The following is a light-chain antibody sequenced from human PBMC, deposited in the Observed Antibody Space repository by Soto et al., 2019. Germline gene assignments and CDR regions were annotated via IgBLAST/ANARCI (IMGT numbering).Light chain of an antibody. CDR1: QTINSW. V-gene: IGKV1-5*03. CDR3: QQYSNLIT. Sequence: DIQMTQSPSTLSASLGDRVTITCRASQTINSWLAWYQQKPGKAPKLLIYKASYLQSWVPSTFSGSGSGTEFTLTISSLQPDDFATYYCQQYSNLITFGQGTRLEIK. CDR2: KAS. J-gene: IGKJ5*01.